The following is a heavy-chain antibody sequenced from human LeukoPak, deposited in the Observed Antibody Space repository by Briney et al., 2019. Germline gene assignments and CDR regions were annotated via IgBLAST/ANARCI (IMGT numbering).Heavy chain of an antibody. D-gene: IGHD5-24*01. Sequence: GGSLRLSCAASGFTFSTYNMNWVRQAPGKGLEWVSYISSSGTTIYYADSVKGRFTISRDNAKNSLYLQMNSLRAEDTAVYYCARGARRDGYDYHEIDHWGQGTLVTVSS. V-gene: IGHV3-48*04. CDR3: ARGARRDGYDYHEIDH. CDR1: GFTFSTYN. J-gene: IGHJ4*02. CDR2: ISSSGTTI.